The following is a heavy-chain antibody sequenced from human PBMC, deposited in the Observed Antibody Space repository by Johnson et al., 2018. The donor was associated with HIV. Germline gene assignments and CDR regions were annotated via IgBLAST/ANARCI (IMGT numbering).Heavy chain of an antibody. Sequence: EVLLLESGGGLVQPGGSLRLSCAASGFTFSTYAMHWVRQAPGKGLEYVSAISSNGGSTYYANSVKGRFTISRDNSKNTLYLQMGSLRAEDMAVYYCARDDCTAGMCYNAFDIWGQGTMVTVSS. CDR3: ARDDCTAGMCYNAFDI. V-gene: IGHV3-64*01. CDR2: ISSNGGST. D-gene: IGHD2-8*02. CDR1: GFTFSTYA. J-gene: IGHJ3*02.